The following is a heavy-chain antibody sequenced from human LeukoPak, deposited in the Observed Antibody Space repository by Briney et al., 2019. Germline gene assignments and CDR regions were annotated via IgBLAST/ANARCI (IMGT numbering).Heavy chain of an antibody. CDR3: ARDPGTIFDY. J-gene: IGHJ4*02. Sequence: SETVSLTCAVYSGSCYGYYWSWLPQPPGKELEGSGEINHSESNNYNPPLNSRITISEKSSKKQFSLKMSSVTAADTAVYYCARDPGTIFDYWGEGTLVTVSS. CDR1: SGSCYGYY. V-gene: IGHV4-34*01. D-gene: IGHD3-10*01. CDR2: INHSESN.